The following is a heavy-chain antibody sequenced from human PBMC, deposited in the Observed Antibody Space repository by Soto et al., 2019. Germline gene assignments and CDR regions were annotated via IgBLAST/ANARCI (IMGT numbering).Heavy chain of an antibody. CDR3: ATVATTPYYYYMEV. J-gene: IGHJ6*03. D-gene: IGHD5-12*01. CDR1: VYTFTSYD. V-gene: IGHV1-8*01. CDR2: MNPNSGNT. Sequence: ASVKVSCKASVYTFTSYDINWVRQATGQGLEWMGWMNPNSGNTGYAQKFQGRVTMTRNTSISTAYMELSSLRSEDTAVYYCATVATTPYYYYMEVWGKGTTVPVS.